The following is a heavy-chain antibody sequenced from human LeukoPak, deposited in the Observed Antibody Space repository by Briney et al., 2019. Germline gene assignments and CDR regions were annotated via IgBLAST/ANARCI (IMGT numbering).Heavy chain of an antibody. J-gene: IGHJ4*02. CDR3: ASERGYHAN. V-gene: IGHV4-38-2*02. D-gene: IGHD5-12*01. CDR1: GYSISSGYY. CDR2: IYHSGST. Sequence: PSETLSLTCTVSGYSISSGYYWGWIRQAPGKGLEWIGSIYHSGSTYYNPSLKGRVTMSVDTSKNQFSLNVISMTAADTAMYYCASERGYHANWGQGTLVTVSS.